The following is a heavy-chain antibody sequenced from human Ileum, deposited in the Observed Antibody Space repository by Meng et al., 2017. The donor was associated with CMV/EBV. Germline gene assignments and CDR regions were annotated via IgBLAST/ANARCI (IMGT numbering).Heavy chain of an antibody. CDR2: INYSEST. D-gene: IGHD3-10*01. V-gene: IGHV4-34*02. J-gene: IGHJ4*02. CDR1: GRSLTGYY. CDR3: ARRVGSGKYYFAY. Sequence: QVQLQLWGAGLLKSSETLSLTCAVSGRSLTGYYCSWIRQPPGKGVEWIGEINYSESTNYNPSLSSPVTISVDTFKNQCSLKLRSVTAADTAVYYCARRVGSGKYYFAYWSQGTLVTVSS.